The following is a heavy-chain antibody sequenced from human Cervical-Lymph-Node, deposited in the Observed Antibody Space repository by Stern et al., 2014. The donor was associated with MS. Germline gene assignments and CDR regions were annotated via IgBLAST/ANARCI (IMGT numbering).Heavy chain of an antibody. CDR2: INHSGDT. J-gene: IGHJ4*02. CDR3: ARGPQHSSWYFPFDY. D-gene: IGHD6-13*01. Sequence: QVQLQQWGAGLLKPSETLSLTCGVSGGSFSDYYWSWIRQAPGKGLEWIGEINHSGDTNYNPSLKSRGSLSVDTSKKQFSLKLISVTAADTSVYYCARGPQHSSWYFPFDYWGQGTLVTVSS. CDR1: GGSFSDYY. V-gene: IGHV4-34*01.